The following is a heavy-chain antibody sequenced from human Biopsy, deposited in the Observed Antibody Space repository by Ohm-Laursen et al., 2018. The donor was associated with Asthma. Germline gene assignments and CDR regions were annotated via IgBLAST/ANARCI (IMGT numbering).Heavy chain of an antibody. D-gene: IGHD2-2*01. V-gene: IGHV1-69*13. CDR3: ARKAGSCISRTCYSLDF. J-gene: IGHJ4*02. CDR2: INSVFGTT. Sequence: VASVKVSCKSLGGTFNTYVIGWVRQAPGQGLEWMGRINSVFGTTTYPQKFQDRVTTTADDSTSTVYMELSSLRSEDTAVYYCARKAGSCISRTCYSLDFWGQGTLVTVSS. CDR1: GGTFNTYV.